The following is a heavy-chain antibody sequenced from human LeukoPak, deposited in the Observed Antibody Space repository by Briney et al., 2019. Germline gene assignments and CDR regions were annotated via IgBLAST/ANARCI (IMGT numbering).Heavy chain of an antibody. V-gene: IGHV5-51*01. CDR3: ARLVHYDFWSGLDDY. D-gene: IGHD3-3*01. J-gene: IGHJ4*02. CDR2: IYPGDSDT. Sequence: GESLKISCKGSGYSFTSYWIGWVRQMPGKGPEWMGIIYPGDSDTRYSPSFQGQVTISADKSISTAYLQWSSLKASDTAMYYCARLVHYDFWSGLDDYWGQGTLVTVSS. CDR1: GYSFTSYW.